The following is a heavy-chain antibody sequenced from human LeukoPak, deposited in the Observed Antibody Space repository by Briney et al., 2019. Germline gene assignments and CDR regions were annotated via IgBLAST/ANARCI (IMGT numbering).Heavy chain of an antibody. J-gene: IGHJ6*03. CDR1: GFTFSSYD. CDR3: AKAFWSGYYSEIYYYYYYMDV. V-gene: IGHV3-33*06. D-gene: IGHD3-3*01. Sequence: GRSLRLSCAASGFTFSSYDMHWVRQAPGKGLGWVAVIWYDGSNKYYADSVKGRFTISRDNSKNTLYLQMNSLRAEDTAVYYCAKAFWSGYYSEIYYYYYYMDVWGKGTTVTVSS. CDR2: IWYDGSNK.